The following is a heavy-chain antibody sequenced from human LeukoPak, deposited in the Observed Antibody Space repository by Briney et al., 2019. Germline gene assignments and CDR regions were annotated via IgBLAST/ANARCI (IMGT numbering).Heavy chain of an antibody. CDR1: GGSISSGSYY. CDR2: IYTSGST. V-gene: IGHV4-61*02. CDR3: ARVVPAAGGWFDP. J-gene: IGHJ5*02. Sequence: SETLSLTCTVSGGSISSGSYYWSGIRQPAGKGLEWIGRIYTSGSTNYNPSLKSRVTISVDTSKNQFSLKLSSVTAADTAVYYCARVVPAAGGWFDPWGQGTLVTVSS. D-gene: IGHD2-2*01.